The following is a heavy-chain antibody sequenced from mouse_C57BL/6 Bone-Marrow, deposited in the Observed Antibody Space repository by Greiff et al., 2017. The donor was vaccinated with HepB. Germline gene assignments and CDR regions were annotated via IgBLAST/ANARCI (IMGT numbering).Heavy chain of an antibody. CDR3: ARFRNWERFDY. Sequence: VQLQQPGAELVKPGASVKLSCKASGYTFTSYWMHWVKQRPGQGLEWIGMIHPNSGSTNYNEKFKSKATLTVDKSSSTAYLQLSSLTSEDSAVYYCARFRNWERFDYWGQGTTLTVSS. D-gene: IGHD4-1*01. J-gene: IGHJ2*01. CDR2: IHPNSGST. CDR1: GYTFTSYW. V-gene: IGHV1-64*01.